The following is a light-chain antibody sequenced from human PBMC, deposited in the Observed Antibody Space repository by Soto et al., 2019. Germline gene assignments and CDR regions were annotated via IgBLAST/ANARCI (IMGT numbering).Light chain of an antibody. J-gene: IGLJ1*01. V-gene: IGLV2-14*01. CDR2: DVT. CDR1: SSDVGGYNS. Sequence: QSALTQPASVSGSPGLSIAISCSGTSSDVGGYNSVSWYQQYPGKAPKLIIHDVTNRPSGVSDRFSGSKSGNTASLTFSGLQAEDEADYYCSSWTSSSSYVFGSGTKVTVL. CDR3: SSWTSSSSYV.